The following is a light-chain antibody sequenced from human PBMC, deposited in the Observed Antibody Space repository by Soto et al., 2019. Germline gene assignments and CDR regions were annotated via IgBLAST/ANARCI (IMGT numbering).Light chain of an antibody. CDR2: DNT. Sequence: QSVLTQSSSVSAAAGQTVTISCSGSYSNIGSNFVSWYQHFPGSAPKLVIYDNTQRPSGIPDRFSGSKSGSSATLGITGLQTGDEADDYCGTWDSSLNVVVFGGGTKLTVL. V-gene: IGLV1-51*01. CDR1: YSNIGSNF. J-gene: IGLJ2*01. CDR3: GTWDSSLNVVV.